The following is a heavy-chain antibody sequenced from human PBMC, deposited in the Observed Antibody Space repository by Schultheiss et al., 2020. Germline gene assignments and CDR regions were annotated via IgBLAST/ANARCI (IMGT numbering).Heavy chain of an antibody. Sequence: ASVKVSCRPSGYTFTSFDISWVRQASGQGLEWMGWMNPNSGNTGYAQKFQGRVSMTRNSSISTAYMELSNLRSEDTAMYYCATGVRDSSGREYFQHWGQGTLVNVSS. V-gene: IGHV1-8*01. J-gene: IGHJ1*01. D-gene: IGHD6-19*01. CDR2: MNPNSGNT. CDR1: GYTFTSFD. CDR3: ATGVRDSSGREYFQH.